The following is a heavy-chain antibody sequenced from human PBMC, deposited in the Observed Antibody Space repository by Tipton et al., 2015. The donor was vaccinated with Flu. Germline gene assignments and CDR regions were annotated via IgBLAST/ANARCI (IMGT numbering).Heavy chain of an antibody. J-gene: IGHJ4*02. CDR3: ARAHPYTSGSWVEY. D-gene: IGHD3-10*01. Sequence: LSLTCSVSGGSFSDGGYYWTWIRHLPGKGLEWIGYIYYRGSTYYNPSLLSRVSVSQDTSKSQFSLRLSSVTAADTAVYFCARAHPYTSGSWVEYWGQGTLVTVSS. CDR2: IYYRGST. CDR1: GGSFSDGGYY. V-gene: IGHV4-31*03.